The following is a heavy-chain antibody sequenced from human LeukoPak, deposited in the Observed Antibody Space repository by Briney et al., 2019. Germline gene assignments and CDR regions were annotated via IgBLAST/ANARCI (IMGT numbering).Heavy chain of an antibody. CDR1: GFPFTNYG. V-gene: IGHV7-4-1*02. Sequence: GASVKVSCKASGFPFTNYGLNWVRQAPGQGLEWMGWINTNTGKATYAQAFTGRFVLSLDTSADTAYLDIRNLQSGDTAVYFCASRTRYSAGYSGPIYYYMDLWGTGTTVTVSS. D-gene: IGHD5-18*01. CDR2: INTNTGKA. J-gene: IGHJ6*03. CDR3: ASRTRYSAGYSGPIYYYMDL.